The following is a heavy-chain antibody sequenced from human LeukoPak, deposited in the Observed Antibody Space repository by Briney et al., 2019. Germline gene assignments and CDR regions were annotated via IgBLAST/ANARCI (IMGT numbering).Heavy chain of an antibody. CDR1: GYSFPSHA. CDR3: ARMTTGSTYYFDY. Sequence: ASVKVSCKASGYSFPSHAISWVRQAPGQGLEWMGWISVHNGNTNYAQKLQGRVTMTTDTSTSTAYMELRSLRSDDTAVYYCARMTTGSTYYFDYWGQGTLVTVSS. CDR2: ISVHNGNT. J-gene: IGHJ4*02. D-gene: IGHD1-7*01. V-gene: IGHV1-18*01.